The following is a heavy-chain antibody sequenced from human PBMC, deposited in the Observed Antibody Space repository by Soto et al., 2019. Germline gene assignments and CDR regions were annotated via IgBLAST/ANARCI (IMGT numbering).Heavy chain of an antibody. Sequence: GAEVKKPGASVKVSCKASGYPFTGYSVGWVRQAPGQGLEWMGWISAYSGDTYYAQRFQDRLSMTTDASTSTAYMELRSLRSDDTAVYYCARPSGSYGDYAWSLKYWGQGTLVTVSS. CDR3: ARPSGSYGDYAWSLKY. CDR1: GYPFTGYS. CDR2: ISAYSGDT. V-gene: IGHV1-18*01. D-gene: IGHD4-17*01. J-gene: IGHJ4*02.